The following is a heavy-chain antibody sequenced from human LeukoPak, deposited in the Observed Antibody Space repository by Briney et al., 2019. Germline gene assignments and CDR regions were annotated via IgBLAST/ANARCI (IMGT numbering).Heavy chain of an antibody. CDR2: INPSGGST. CDR3: ARADYYGSGYYYYYMDV. CDR1: GYTFTSYY. Sequence: GASVKVSCKASGYTFTSYYMHWVRQAPGQGLEWMGIINPSGGSTSYAQKFQGRVTMTRDMSTSTVYMELRSLRSDDTAVYYCARADYYGSGYYYYYMDVWGKGTTVTVSS. D-gene: IGHD3-10*01. V-gene: IGHV1-46*01. J-gene: IGHJ6*03.